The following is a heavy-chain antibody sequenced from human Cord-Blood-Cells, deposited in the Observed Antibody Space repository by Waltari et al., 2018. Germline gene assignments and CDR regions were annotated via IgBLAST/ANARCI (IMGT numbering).Heavy chain of an antibody. Sequence: QVQLVQSGAEVKKPGSSVKVSCKASGGTFRSYAISWVRQAPGQGLEWMGGSIPIVWTGNYAQKCQGRVTNTADESTSRAYMELSSLRSEDTAVYYCAGPTTVTSDYYYYYMDVWGKGTTVTVSS. D-gene: IGHD4-4*01. V-gene: IGHV1-69*01. CDR2: SIPIVWTG. CDR3: AGPTTVTSDYYYYYMDV. CDR1: GGTFRSYA. J-gene: IGHJ6*03.